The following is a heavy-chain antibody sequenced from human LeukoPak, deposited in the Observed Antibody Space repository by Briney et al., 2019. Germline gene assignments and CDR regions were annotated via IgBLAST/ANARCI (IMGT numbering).Heavy chain of an antibody. CDR1: GFTFSNAW. CDR2: VKSKTDGGTT. V-gene: IGHV3-15*01. Sequence: GGSLRLSCAASGFTFSNAWMSWVRQAPGKGLEWVGRVKSKTDGGTTDYAAPVKGRFTISRDDSKNTLYLQMNSLKTEDTAVYYCTTDPSFMPRAYYSMDVWGQGTTVTVSS. D-gene: IGHD2-2*01. J-gene: IGHJ6*02. CDR3: TTDPSFMPRAYYSMDV.